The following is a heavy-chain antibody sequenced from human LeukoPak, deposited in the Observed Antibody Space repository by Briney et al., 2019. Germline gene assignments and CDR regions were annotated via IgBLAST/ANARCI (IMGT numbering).Heavy chain of an antibody. J-gene: IGHJ6*02. CDR1: GGSISSYY. CDR3: AVYYYGSGSYYNSHGMDV. Sequence: PSETLSLTCTVSGGSISSYYWSWIRQPAGKGLEWIGRIYTSGSTNYNPSLKSRVTMSVDTSKNQFSLKLSSVTAAETAVYYCAVYYYGSGSYYNSHGMDVWGQGTTVTVSS. D-gene: IGHD3-10*01. CDR2: IYTSGST. V-gene: IGHV4-4*07.